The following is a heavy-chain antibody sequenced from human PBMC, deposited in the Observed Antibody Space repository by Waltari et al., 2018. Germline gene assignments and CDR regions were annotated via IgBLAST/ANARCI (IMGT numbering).Heavy chain of an antibody. Sequence: QVQLQQWGAGLLKPSETLSLTCAVYGGSFSGYYWSWIRQPPGKGLEWIGEINHSGSTNYNPSLKSRVTISVDTSKNQFSLKLSSVTAADTAVYYCARGHTYYYGMDVWGQGTTVTVSS. CDR3: ARGHTYYYGMDV. CDR1: GGSFSGYY. J-gene: IGHJ6*02. CDR2: INHSGST. V-gene: IGHV4-34*01.